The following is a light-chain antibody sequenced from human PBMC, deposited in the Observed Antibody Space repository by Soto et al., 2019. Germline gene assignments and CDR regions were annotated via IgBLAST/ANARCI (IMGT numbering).Light chain of an antibody. V-gene: IGLV1-40*01. CDR2: GNS. Sequence: HSALTQPPSVSGAPGQRVTLSCTGNSANIGAGYDVHWYKHLPGTDRKLLIYGNSNPPSGVPDRVSGAKSGTSASLAITGLQAEDEADYYCQSDDSSLSGYVVFGGGTKGTVL. CDR1: SANIGAGYD. CDR3: QSDDSSLSGYVV. J-gene: IGLJ2*01.